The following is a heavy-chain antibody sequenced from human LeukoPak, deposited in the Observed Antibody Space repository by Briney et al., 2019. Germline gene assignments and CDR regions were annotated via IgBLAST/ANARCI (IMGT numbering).Heavy chain of an antibody. Sequence: ASVKVSCKASGGTFSSYAISWVRQAPGQGLEWMGGIIPIFGTANYAQTFQGRVTITTDESTSTAYMELSSLISEDTAVYYCAINSAGTFDYWGQGTLVTVSS. D-gene: IGHD2-21*01. CDR1: GGTFSSYA. CDR2: IIPIFGTA. CDR3: AINSAGTFDY. J-gene: IGHJ4*02. V-gene: IGHV1-69*05.